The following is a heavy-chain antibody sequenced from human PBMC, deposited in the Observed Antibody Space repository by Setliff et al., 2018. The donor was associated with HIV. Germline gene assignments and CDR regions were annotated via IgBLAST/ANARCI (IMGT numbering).Heavy chain of an antibody. CDR2: ISESGGGT. V-gene: IGHV3-23*01. CDR3: AKLREGHVYSQYDS. Sequence: LRLSCAASGFTFTSYAMNWVRQAPGKGLEWVSGISESGGGTYYADSVKGRFTISRDNSQNALYLQMDSLRAEDTAVYHCAKLREGHVYSQYDSWGHGTLVTVSS. D-gene: IGHD2-21*01. CDR1: GFTFTSYA. J-gene: IGHJ5*01.